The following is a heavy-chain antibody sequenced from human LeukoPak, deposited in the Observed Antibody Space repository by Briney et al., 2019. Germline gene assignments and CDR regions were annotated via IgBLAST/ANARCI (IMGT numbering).Heavy chain of an antibody. CDR2: IYTGGNI. Sequence: PGGSLRLSCTASGFTVRNNYMSWVRQAPGKGLEWVSVIYTGGNIYYTDSVKGRFTISRDNSKNTLYHQMNSLRAEDTAVYYCARVPGDYRGNSHFDYWGQGTLVTVSS. D-gene: IGHD4-23*01. CDR3: ARVPGDYRGNSHFDY. V-gene: IGHV3-53*01. CDR1: GFTVRNNY. J-gene: IGHJ4*02.